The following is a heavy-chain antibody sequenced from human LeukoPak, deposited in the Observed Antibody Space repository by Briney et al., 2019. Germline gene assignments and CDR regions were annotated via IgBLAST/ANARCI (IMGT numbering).Heavy chain of an antibody. J-gene: IGHJ6*02. D-gene: IGHD3-22*01. V-gene: IGHV3-73*01. CDR1: GFTFSGSA. Sequence: PGGSLRLSCAASGFTFSGSAMHWVRQASGKGLEWVGRITSKANSYATAYAASVRGRFTISRDDSENTAYLQMNGLKTEDTAVYYCTRLGGSSSGYAYYCGMDVWGQGTTVTVSS. CDR3: TRLGGSSSGYAYYCGMDV. CDR2: ITSKANSYAT.